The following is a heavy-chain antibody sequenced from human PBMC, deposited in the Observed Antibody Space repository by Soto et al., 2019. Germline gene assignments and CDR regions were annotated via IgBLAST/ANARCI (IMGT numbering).Heavy chain of an antibody. J-gene: IGHJ6*02. D-gene: IGHD4-4*01. CDR2: ISFDGNNK. V-gene: IGHV3-30-3*01. Sequence: PGGSLRLSCAASGFVFRNYAVNWVRLTPDKGLEWVAIISFDGNNKYYSDSVKGRFIISRDNSKSTLSLEMNSLRPEDTGVYYCAADAENSYSGLGSYFGMNIWGQGTTVTVSS. CDR3: AADAENSYSGLGSYFGMNI. CDR1: GFVFRNYA.